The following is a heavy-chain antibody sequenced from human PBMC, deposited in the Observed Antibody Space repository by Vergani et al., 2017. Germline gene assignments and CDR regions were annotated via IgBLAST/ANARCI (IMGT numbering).Heavy chain of an antibody. CDR1: GFTFSSHA. D-gene: IGHD2-21*01. J-gene: IGHJ5*02. V-gene: IGHV3-23*01. CDR2: IKNTGDST. CDR3: ARDRIRGGGAYCGGDCYRVEGWFDP. Sequence: EVQLLQSEGAVVQPGGSLRLSCVASGFTFSSHAMSWVRQGHGQGLEWVSSIKNTGDSTHYADSVKGRFTISRDNSKNTLYLQMNSLRVEDTAVYYCARDRIRGGGAYCGGDCYRVEGWFDPWGQGTLVTVSS.